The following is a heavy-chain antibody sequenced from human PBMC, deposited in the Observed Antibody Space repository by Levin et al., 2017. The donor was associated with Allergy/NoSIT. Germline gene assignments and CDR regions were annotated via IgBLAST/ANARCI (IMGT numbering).Heavy chain of an antibody. CDR2: VSNDGSTT. D-gene: IGHD2-8*01. Sequence: GGSLRLSCSASGFSFSHYGMHWVRQAPGKGLEWVAVVSNDGSTTYYGDSVKGRFTISRDNSKNTLYLQMNDLGGEDTAVYYCAKEGSTNQWCFDFWGQGTLVTVSS. CDR1: GFSFSHYG. CDR3: AKEGSTNQWCFDF. J-gene: IGHJ4*02. V-gene: IGHV3-30*18.